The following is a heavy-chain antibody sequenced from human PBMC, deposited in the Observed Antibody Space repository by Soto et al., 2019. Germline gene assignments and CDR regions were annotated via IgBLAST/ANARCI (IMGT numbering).Heavy chain of an antibody. CDR3: AKGPTIFGVVVTFQYYYGMDV. CDR2: ISASGATT. Sequence: EVQLLESGGGLIQHGGSLRLSCAASRFTFSTSAMSWVRQPPGKGLEWVSAISASGATTYYADSVKGRFTISRDNSKNTLDLQMNSLRVEDTAVYYCAKGPTIFGVVVTFQYYYGMDVWGQGTTVTVSS. CDR1: RFTFSTSA. V-gene: IGHV3-23*01. J-gene: IGHJ6*02. D-gene: IGHD3-3*01.